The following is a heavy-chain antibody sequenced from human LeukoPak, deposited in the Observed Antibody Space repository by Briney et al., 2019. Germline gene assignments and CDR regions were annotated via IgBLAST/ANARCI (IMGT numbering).Heavy chain of an antibody. CDR1: GGSISSSSYN. V-gene: IGHV4-39*07. CDR2: IYCSGTT. D-gene: IGHD2-2*01. Sequence: SETVSLTCIVSGGSISSSSYNWGWIRQPPGKGLEWIGSIYCSGTTYYNPSLKSRLTISVDTSKNQFSLKLSSVTAADTAVYYCARALDIVVVPAARVASWFDPWGQGTLVTVSS. CDR3: ARALDIVVVPAARVASWFDP. J-gene: IGHJ5*02.